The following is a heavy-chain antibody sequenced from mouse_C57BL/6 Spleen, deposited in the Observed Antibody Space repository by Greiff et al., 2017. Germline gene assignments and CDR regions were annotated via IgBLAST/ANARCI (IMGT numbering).Heavy chain of an antibody. CDR3: TGAYGNYWFAY. D-gene: IGHD2-1*01. V-gene: IGHV1-15*01. CDR1: GYTFTDYE. Sequence: QVQLQQSGAELVRPGASVTLSCTASGYTFTDYEMHWVKQTPVHGLEWIGAIDPETGGTASNQKFKGKAILTADKSSSTAYMELRSLTSDDSAVYYWTGAYGNYWFAYGGQGTLVTVSA. J-gene: IGHJ3*01. CDR2: IDPETGGT.